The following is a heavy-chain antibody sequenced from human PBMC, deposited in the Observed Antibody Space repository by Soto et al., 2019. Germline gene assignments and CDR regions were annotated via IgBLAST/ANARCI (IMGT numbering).Heavy chain of an antibody. Sequence: QVQLVQSGAEEKKPGASVKVSCKASGYTFTSYAMHWVRQAPGQRLEWMGWINAGNGNTKYSQKFQGRVTITRDTSASNTYKELGSLRSEDTGVEYLARSIFVVAALDYWGQGTLVTVSS. V-gene: IGHV1-3*05. D-gene: IGHD2-15*01. CDR3: ARSIFVVAALDY. CDR2: INAGNGNT. J-gene: IGHJ4*02. CDR1: GYTFTSYA.